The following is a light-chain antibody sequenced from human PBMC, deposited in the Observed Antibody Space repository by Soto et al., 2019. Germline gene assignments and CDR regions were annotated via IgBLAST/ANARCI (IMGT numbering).Light chain of an antibody. CDR2: TAS. CDR3: QQYSSYPRT. V-gene: IGKV1D-16*01. J-gene: IGKJ5*01. CDR1: QGISTF. Sequence: DIQLTQSPSSLSASVGDRVTITCRASQGISTFLAWYQQKPGKAPKSLIKTASTLQSGVPSRFSGSGSETDFTLTISSLQPEDCATYYCQQYSSYPRTFGQGTRLEVK.